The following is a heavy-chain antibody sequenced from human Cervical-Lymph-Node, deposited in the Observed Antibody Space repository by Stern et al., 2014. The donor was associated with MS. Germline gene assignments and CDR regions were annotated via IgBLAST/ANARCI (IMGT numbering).Heavy chain of an antibody. V-gene: IGHV3-74*01. Sequence: EVQLVESGGGLVQPGGSLRLSCAGFNFRSYWMHWVRQAPGKGLVWVACIYSDGMSRYADSVKGRFTISRDNAKNTMYLQMSSLRVEDTAVYYCARGVVSVSTLGDYYYGMDVWGQGTTVTVSS. CDR1: FNFRSYW. CDR2: IYSDGMS. D-gene: IGHD2-2*01. J-gene: IGHJ6*01. CDR3: ARGVVSVSTLGDYYYGMDV.